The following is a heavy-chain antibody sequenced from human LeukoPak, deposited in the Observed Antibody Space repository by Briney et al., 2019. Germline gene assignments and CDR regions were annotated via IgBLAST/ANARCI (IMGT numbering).Heavy chain of an antibody. Sequence: SETLSLICTVSGASVSSSDYYWGWIRQPPGMRLEWIGNLYFSGNPYYNPSLNSRVTISVDTSKNQFSLKMRSVTAADTAVYYCARLGSGYPTPDYWGQGTLVTVSS. D-gene: IGHD6-19*01. V-gene: IGHV4-39*01. CDR3: ARLGSGYPTPDY. J-gene: IGHJ4*02. CDR2: LYFSGNP. CDR1: GASVSSSDYY.